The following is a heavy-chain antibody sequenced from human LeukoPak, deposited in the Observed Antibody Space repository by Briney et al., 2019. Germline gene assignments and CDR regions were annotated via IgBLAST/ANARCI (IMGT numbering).Heavy chain of an antibody. CDR2: IYTSGST. CDR3: ARVGLYYDSSGYYPPSGAFDI. V-gene: IGHV4-4*07. J-gene: IGHJ3*02. Sequence: PSETLSLTCTVSGGSISSYYWSWIRQPAGKGLEWIGRIYTSGSTNYNPSLKSRVTMSVDTSKNQFSLKLSSVTAADTAVYYCARVGLYYDSSGYYPPSGAFDIWGQGTMVTVSS. CDR1: GGSISSYY. D-gene: IGHD3-22*01.